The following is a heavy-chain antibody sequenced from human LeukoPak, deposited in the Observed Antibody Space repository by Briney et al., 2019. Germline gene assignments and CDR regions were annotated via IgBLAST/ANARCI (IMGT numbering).Heavy chain of an antibody. CDR1: GGSISSYY. D-gene: IGHD3-22*01. V-gene: IGHV4-59*01. CDR3: AKDPQRGYYYDSSGYSWFDP. Sequence: SETLSPTCTVSGGSISSYYWSWIRQPPGKGLEWIGYIYYSGSTNYNPSLKSRVTISVDTSKNQFSLKLSSVTAADTAVYYCAKDPQRGYYYDSSGYSWFDPWGQGTLVTVSS. CDR2: IYYSGST. J-gene: IGHJ5*02.